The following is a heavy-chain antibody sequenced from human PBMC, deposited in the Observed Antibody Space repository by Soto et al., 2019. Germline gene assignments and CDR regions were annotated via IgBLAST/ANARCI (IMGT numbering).Heavy chain of an antibody. CDR2: IYPRDSGT. V-gene: IGHV5-51*01. CDR1: GYIFTNYW. D-gene: IGHD4-4*01. Sequence: GESLKLSCKASGYIFTNYWIGWVRQMPGKGLEWMGIIYPRDSGTRYSQSLEGHVTISADKYISTPYLQGNSLKASDTPMYYCARHDDCSNSAPVYHNDMDVWGQGTTVTVSS. CDR3: ARHDDCSNSAPVYHNDMDV. J-gene: IGHJ6*02.